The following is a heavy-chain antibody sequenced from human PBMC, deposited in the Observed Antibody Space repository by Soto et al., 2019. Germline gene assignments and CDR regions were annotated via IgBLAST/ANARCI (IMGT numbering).Heavy chain of an antibody. V-gene: IGHV1-69*13. Sequence: SVNVSCKASGGTFSSYAISWVRQAPGQGLEWMGGIIPIFGTANYAQKFQGRVTITADESTSTAYMELSSLRSEDTAVYYCARTGNYGDYHFDYWGQGALVTVSS. CDR1: GGTFSSYA. CDR2: IIPIFGTA. J-gene: IGHJ4*02. D-gene: IGHD4-17*01. CDR3: ARTGNYGDYHFDY.